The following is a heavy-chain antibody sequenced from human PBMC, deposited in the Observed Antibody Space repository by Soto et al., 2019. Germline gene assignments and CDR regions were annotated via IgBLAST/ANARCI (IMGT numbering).Heavy chain of an antibody. CDR3: ARRLRDGYNLNWFDT. Sequence: TLSLTCTVSGGSISSGDYYWSWIRQPPGKGLEWIGYIYYSGSTYYNPSLKSRVTISVDTSKNQFSLKLSSVTAADTAVYYCARRLRDGYNLNWFDTWGQGTLVTVSS. CDR2: IYYSGST. D-gene: IGHD5-12*01. CDR1: GGSISSGDYY. J-gene: IGHJ5*02. V-gene: IGHV4-30-4*01.